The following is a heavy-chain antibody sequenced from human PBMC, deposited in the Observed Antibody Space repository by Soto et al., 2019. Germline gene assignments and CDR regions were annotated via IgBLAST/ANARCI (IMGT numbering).Heavy chain of an antibody. CDR2: ISSSSSYI. CDR1: GFTFSSYS. Sequence: AGSLRLSCAASGFTFSSYSMNWVRQAPGKGLEWVSSISSSSSYIYYADSVKGRLTISRDNAKNSLYLQMNSLRAEDTAVYYCARDRRITMVRGPPDHGGQGT. J-gene: IGHJ4*02. CDR3: ARDRRITMVRGPPDH. D-gene: IGHD3-10*01. V-gene: IGHV3-21*01.